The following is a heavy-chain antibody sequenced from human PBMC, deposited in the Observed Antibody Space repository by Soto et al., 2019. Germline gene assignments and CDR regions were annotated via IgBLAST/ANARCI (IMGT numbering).Heavy chain of an antibody. D-gene: IGHD3-22*01. Sequence: QLQLQESGPGLVKPSETLSLTCTVSGGSISSSSYYWGWIRQPPGKGLEWIGSLYYSGSTYYNPSITRRSPISVDTSKSKFSLKLSSVTAAGTAVYYGVGSGYSPFDYWGQGTLVTVSS. CDR1: GGSISSSSYY. CDR3: VGSGYSPFDY. J-gene: IGHJ4*02. CDR2: LYYSGST. V-gene: IGHV4-39*01.